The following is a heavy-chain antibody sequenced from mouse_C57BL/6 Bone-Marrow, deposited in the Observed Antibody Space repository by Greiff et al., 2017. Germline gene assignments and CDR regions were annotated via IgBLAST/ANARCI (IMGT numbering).Heavy chain of an antibody. CDR2: IHPRSGNT. CDR3: ATAQASFAY. J-gene: IGHJ3*01. D-gene: IGHD3-2*02. Sequence: QVQLQQSGAELARPGASVKLSCKASGYTFTSYGISWVKQRTGQGLEWIGEIHPRSGNTYYNEKFKGKATLTADKSSSTAYMEIRSLTSEDSAVYFCATAQASFAYWGQGTLVTVSA. V-gene: IGHV1-81*01. CDR1: GYTFTSYG.